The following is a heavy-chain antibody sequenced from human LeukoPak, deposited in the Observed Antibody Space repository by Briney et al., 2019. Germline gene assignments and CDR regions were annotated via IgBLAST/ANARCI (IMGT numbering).Heavy chain of an antibody. D-gene: IGHD4-17*01. Sequence: GGSLRLSCAASGFTFSSYAMSWVRQAPGKGLEWVSVIYSGGSTYYADSVKGRFTISRDNSKNTLYLQMNSLRAEDTAVYYCARDDYGDYVIPYWGQGALVTVSS. CDR2: IYSGGST. CDR1: GFTFSSYA. J-gene: IGHJ4*02. CDR3: ARDDYGDYVIPY. V-gene: IGHV3-66*01.